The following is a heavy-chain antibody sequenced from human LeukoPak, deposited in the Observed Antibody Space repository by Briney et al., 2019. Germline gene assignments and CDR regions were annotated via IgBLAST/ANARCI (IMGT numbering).Heavy chain of an antibody. Sequence: PGGPLNLSFPASELTFRSYGMTGFRQAPGKGLKGVSYISSSSSTIYYADSVKGRFTISRDNAKNSLYLQMNSLRAEDTAVYYCARDKVVPAATFDYWGQGTLVTVSS. CDR3: ARDKVVPAATFDY. CDR2: ISSSSSTI. J-gene: IGHJ4*02. D-gene: IGHD2-2*01. CDR1: ELTFRSYG. V-gene: IGHV3-48*01.